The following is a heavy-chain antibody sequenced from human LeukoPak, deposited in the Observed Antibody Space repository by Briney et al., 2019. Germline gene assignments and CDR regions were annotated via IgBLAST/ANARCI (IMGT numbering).Heavy chain of an antibody. CDR3: ARAHCSSTSCNYYYYMDV. CDR2: IIPIFGTA. D-gene: IGHD2-2*01. J-gene: IGHJ6*03. Sequence: SVKVSCKASGGTFSSYAISWVRQAPGQGLEWMGGIIPIFGTANYAQKFQGRVTITTDESTSTAYMELSSLRSEDTAVYYCARAHCSSTSCNYYYYMDVWGKGTTVTVSS. CDR1: GGTFSSYA. V-gene: IGHV1-69*05.